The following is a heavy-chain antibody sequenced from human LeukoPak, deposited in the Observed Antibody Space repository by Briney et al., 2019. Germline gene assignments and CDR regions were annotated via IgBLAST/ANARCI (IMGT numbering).Heavy chain of an antibody. CDR1: GGSISSYY. CDR3: ARHKGGQWLVLSY. V-gene: IGHV4-59*08. D-gene: IGHD6-19*01. CDR2: IYYSGGT. J-gene: IGHJ4*02. Sequence: SETLSLTCTDPGGSISSYYWSWIRQPPGKGLEWIGYIYYSGGTNYNPSLKSRVTISVDTSKNQFSLKLSSVTAADTAVYYCARHKGGQWLVLSYWGQGTLVTVSS.